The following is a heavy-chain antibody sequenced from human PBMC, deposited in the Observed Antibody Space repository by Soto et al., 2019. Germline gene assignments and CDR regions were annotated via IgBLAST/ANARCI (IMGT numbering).Heavy chain of an antibody. V-gene: IGHV4-39*01. CDR3: ARRRLVPTTNVNY. CDR2: ILHTGAT. J-gene: IGHJ4*02. CDR1: GDSISSSSFY. Sequence: CLTCTVSGDSISSSSFYLGWIRQPPGKGLDRIGHILHTGATYQNPTLKSRLRMSVDTSKNQFSLNLSSVTATDTAVDYCARRRLVPTTNVNYGGQGPLVTVS. D-gene: IGHD1-7*01.